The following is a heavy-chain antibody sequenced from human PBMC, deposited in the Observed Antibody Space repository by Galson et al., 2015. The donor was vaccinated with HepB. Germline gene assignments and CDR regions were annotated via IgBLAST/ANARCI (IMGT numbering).Heavy chain of an antibody. D-gene: IGHD3-10*01. Sequence: SVKVSCKASGYTFTGYYMHWVRQAPGQGLEWMGRINPNSGGTNYAQKFQGRVTMTRDTSISTAYMELSRLRSDDTVVYYCARSSPIKYGSGYEGWYFDLWGRGTRVTVSS. CDR2: INPNSGGT. J-gene: IGHJ2*01. CDR3: ARSSPIKYGSGYEGWYFDL. CDR1: GYTFTGYY. V-gene: IGHV1-2*05.